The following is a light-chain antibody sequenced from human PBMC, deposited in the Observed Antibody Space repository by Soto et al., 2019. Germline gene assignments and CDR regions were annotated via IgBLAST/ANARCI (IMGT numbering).Light chain of an antibody. CDR1: QSISRT. CDR3: QHYGRSPGLFT. CDR2: GAS. J-gene: IGKJ3*01. V-gene: IGKV3-15*01. Sequence: EILMTQSPATLSVSPGEGLTLSCRASQSISRTLAWYQQRPGQAPRLLIYGASSRATGVPARFSGSGSGTEFTLTIDRLEPEDFAVYYCQHYGRSPGLFTFGPGTKVDIK.